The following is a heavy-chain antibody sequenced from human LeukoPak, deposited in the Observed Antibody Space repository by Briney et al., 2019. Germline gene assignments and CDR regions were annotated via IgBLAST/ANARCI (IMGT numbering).Heavy chain of an antibody. D-gene: IGHD3-22*01. Sequence: GSLRLSCAASGFTFSSYGMHWVRQAPGKGLEWVAVIWYDGSNKYYADSVKGRFTISRDNSKNTLYLQMNSLRAEDTAVYYCARDSNYYDSSGYPNWGQGTLVTVSS. CDR1: GFTFSSYG. J-gene: IGHJ4*02. CDR3: ARDSNYYDSSGYPN. V-gene: IGHV3-33*01. CDR2: IWYDGSNK.